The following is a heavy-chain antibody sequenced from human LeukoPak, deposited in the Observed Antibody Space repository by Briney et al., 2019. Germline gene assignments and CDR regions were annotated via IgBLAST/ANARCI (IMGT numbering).Heavy chain of an antibody. Sequence: GGSLRLSCAASGFTFGSYAMSWVRQAPGKGLEWVSAISGSGGSTYYADSVKGRFTISRDNSKNTLYLQMNSLRAEDTAVYYCAKVVSPYYFGYWGQGTLVTVSS. V-gene: IGHV3-23*01. CDR1: GFTFGSYA. J-gene: IGHJ4*02. CDR3: AKVVSPYYFGY. D-gene: IGHD2-15*01. CDR2: ISGSGGST.